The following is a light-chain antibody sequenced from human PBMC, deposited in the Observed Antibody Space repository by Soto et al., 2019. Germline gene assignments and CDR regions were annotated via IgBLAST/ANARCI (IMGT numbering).Light chain of an antibody. CDR1: SSNIGGTNY. CDR2: SNN. Sequence: QSALTQPPSASGTPGQRVFISCSVSSSNIGGTNYAYWYQQLPGAAPKLLMHSNNLRPSGVPERTSGSKSGTSASLAISGLRSEDEAVYYCASWDDRLGAVIFGGGTRSPS. CDR3: ASWDDRLGAVI. V-gene: IGLV1-47*02. J-gene: IGLJ2*01.